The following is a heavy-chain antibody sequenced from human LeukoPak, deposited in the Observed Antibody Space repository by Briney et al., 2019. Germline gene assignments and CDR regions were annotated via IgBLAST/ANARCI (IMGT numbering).Heavy chain of an antibody. CDR1: GDSVSSNSAA. CDR2: TYYRSKWYN. J-gene: IGHJ6*03. Sequence: SQTLSLTCAISGDSVSSNSAAWNWIRQSPSRGLEWLGGTYYRSKWYNDYAVSVKSRITINPDTSKNQFSLQLNSVTPEDTAVYYCARGLMVYATTAYYYYYMDVWGKGTTVTVSS. D-gene: IGHD2-8*01. V-gene: IGHV6-1*01. CDR3: ARGLMVYATTAYYYYYMDV.